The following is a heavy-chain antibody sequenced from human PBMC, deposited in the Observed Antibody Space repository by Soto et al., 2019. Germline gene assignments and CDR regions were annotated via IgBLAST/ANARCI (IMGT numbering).Heavy chain of an antibody. CDR3: ARGELAYCGGDCYFGFDP. CDR2: MNPNSGNT. Sequence: ASVKVSCKASGYTFTSHDINWVRQATGQGLEWMGWMNPNSGNTGYAQKFQGRVTMTRNTSISTAYMELSSLRSEDTAVYYCARGELAYCGGDCYFGFDPWGQGTLVTVSS. D-gene: IGHD2-21*01. CDR1: GYTFTSHD. J-gene: IGHJ5*02. V-gene: IGHV1-8*01.